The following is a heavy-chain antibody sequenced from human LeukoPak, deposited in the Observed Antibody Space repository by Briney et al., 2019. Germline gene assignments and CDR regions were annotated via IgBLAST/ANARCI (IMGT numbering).Heavy chain of an antibody. J-gene: IGHJ4*02. CDR3: AKGRASHEY. V-gene: IGHV4-59*01. Sequence: PSETLSLTCTVSGASISSYHWSWIRQPPGKGLEWIGSIYYSGTTNYNPSLKSRVTISIDTSKNQFSLELTSVTAADTAVFYCAKGRASHEYWGQGILVTVSS. D-gene: IGHD3-16*01. CDR2: IYYSGTT. CDR1: GASISSYH.